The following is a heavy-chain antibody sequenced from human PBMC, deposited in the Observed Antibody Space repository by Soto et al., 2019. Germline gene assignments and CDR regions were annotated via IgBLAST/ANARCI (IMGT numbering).Heavy chain of an antibody. CDR2: TSYDGDKN. D-gene: IGHD3-10*01. V-gene: IGHV3-30*18. J-gene: IGHJ6*02. Sequence: TWGSLRLSCAASGFTFINYGFRFFRHSPLKGLEWVAVTSYDGDKNYYSASVKGRFTISRDNSKNTLYLQMNSLRADDTAVYYCAKDIALVRGVIIDMDVWGQGTTVTVSS. CDR3: AKDIALVRGVIIDMDV. CDR1: GFTFINYG.